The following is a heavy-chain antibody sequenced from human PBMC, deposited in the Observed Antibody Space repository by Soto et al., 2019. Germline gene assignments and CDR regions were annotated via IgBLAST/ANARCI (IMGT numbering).Heavy chain of an antibody. J-gene: IGHJ4*02. Sequence: GGSLRLSCAASGFTVSRHYISWVRQAPGKGLEWVSVIYAAGSTYYADSVKGRFTIPRDNSKNIVYLQMDSLRAEDTAVYYCARKAGPTQFYYDSWGQGIRVTVSS. V-gene: IGHV3-53*01. CDR3: ARKAGPTQFYYDS. CDR2: IYAAGST. D-gene: IGHD4-4*01. CDR1: GFTVSRHY.